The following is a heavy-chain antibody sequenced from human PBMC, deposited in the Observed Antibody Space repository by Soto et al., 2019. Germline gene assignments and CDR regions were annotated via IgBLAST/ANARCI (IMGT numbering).Heavy chain of an antibody. V-gene: IGHV3-30-3*01. CDR2: ISYDGSDK. CDR3: VREAPCSNGVCQFDY. D-gene: IGHD2-8*01. Sequence: GGSLRLSCAASGFTFSNYAMHWVRQAPGKGLEWVAVISYDGSDKYISSSGSTIHYADSVKGRFSISRDNAKKSLFLQMNSLRAEDTAVYYCVREAPCSNGVCQFDYWGRGTLVTVYS. CDR1: GFTFSNYA. J-gene: IGHJ4*02.